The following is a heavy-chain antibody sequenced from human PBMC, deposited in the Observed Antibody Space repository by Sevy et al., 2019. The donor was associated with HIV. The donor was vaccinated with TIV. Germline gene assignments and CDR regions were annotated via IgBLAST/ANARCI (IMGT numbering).Heavy chain of an antibody. Sequence: GGSLRLSCAASGFSFSWYWMSWVRQTPEKGLEWVANIKQDGSEKNYVDSVKGRFTISRDNAKNSLYLQMNSLTTEDTAVYYCARPRANYVDNYFFYAMDVWGQGTTVTVSS. D-gene: IGHD4-17*01. J-gene: IGHJ6*02. CDR3: ARPRANYVDNYFFYAMDV. CDR2: IKQDGSEK. V-gene: IGHV3-7*01. CDR1: GFSFSWYW.